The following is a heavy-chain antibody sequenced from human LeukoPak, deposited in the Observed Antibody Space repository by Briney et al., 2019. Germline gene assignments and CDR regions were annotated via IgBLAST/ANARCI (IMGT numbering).Heavy chain of an antibody. Sequence: GGSLRLSCAASGFTFSSYSMNWVRQAPGKGLEWVSSISSSSSYIYYADSVKGRFTISRDNSKNTLYLQMSSLRAEDTAVYYCAKGSAGGRPYYFDYWGQGTLVTVSS. CDR2: ISSSSSYI. CDR3: AKGSAGGRPYYFDY. V-gene: IGHV3-21*04. CDR1: GFTFSSYS. J-gene: IGHJ4*02. D-gene: IGHD2-8*02.